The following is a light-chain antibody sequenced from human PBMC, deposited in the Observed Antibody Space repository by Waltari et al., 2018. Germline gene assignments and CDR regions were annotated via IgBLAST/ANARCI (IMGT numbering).Light chain of an antibody. CDR1: QSVITN. CDR2: GAS. J-gene: IGKJ1*01. V-gene: IGKV3-15*01. Sequence: EIVMTQSPPTLSVTPGERATLSCKASQSVITNLAWYQQKPGQPPRLLIDGASARATGIPDRFSGSGFGTEFTLAISSLQSEDSAIYYCQQYHNWPRVFGQGTKVEIK. CDR3: QQYHNWPRV.